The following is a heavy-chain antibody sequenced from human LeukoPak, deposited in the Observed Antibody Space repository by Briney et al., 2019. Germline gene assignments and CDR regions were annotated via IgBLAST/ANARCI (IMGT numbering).Heavy chain of an antibody. J-gene: IGHJ4*02. Sequence: GGSLRLSCAASGFTFDGYAMHWVRQAPGKGLEWVSLISWDGGSTYYADSVKGRFTISRDNSKNSLYLQMNSLRTEDTALYYCAKDYYSSGWSLPDYWGQGTLVTVSS. D-gene: IGHD6-19*01. CDR3: AKDYYSSGWSLPDY. CDR1: GFTFDGYA. CDR2: ISWDGGST. V-gene: IGHV3-43*01.